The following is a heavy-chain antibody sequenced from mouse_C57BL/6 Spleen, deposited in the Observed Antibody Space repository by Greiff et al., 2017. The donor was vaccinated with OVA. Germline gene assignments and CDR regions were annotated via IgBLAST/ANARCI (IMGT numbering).Heavy chain of an antibody. CDR2: INPNNGGT. Sequence: EVQVVESGPELVKPGASVKMSCKASGYTFTDYNMHWVKQSHGKSLEWIGYINPNNGGTSYNQKFKGKATLTVNKSSSTAYMELRSLTSEDSAVYYCARYYYGFFFDYWGQGTTLTVSS. J-gene: IGHJ2*01. V-gene: IGHV1-22*01. D-gene: IGHD1-1*01. CDR1: GYTFTDYN. CDR3: ARYYYGFFFDY.